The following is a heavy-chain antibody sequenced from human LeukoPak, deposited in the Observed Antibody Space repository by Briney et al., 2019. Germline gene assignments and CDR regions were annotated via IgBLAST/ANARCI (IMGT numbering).Heavy chain of an antibody. Sequence: ASVKVSCKASGGTFSSYAISWVRQAPGQGLEWMGGIIPIFGTASYAQKFQGRVTITADESTSTAYMELSSLRSEDTAVYYCARGGEHIVAVTAPNRLYYYGMDVWGKGTTVTVSS. CDR3: ARGGEHIVAVTAPNRLYYYGMDV. CDR1: GGTFSSYA. V-gene: IGHV1-69*01. CDR2: IIPIFGTA. J-gene: IGHJ6*04. D-gene: IGHD2-21*02.